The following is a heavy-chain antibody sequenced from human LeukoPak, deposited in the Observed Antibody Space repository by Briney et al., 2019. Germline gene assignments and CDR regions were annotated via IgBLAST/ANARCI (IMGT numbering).Heavy chain of an antibody. Sequence: SETLSLTCAVYGGSFSGYYWSWIRQPPGKGLEWIGEINHSGSTNCNPSLKSRVTISVDTSKNQFSLKLSSVTAADTAVYYCAREDTAMVTYYWGQGTLVTVSS. D-gene: IGHD5-18*01. CDR1: GGSFSGYY. CDR2: INHSGST. V-gene: IGHV4-34*01. J-gene: IGHJ4*02. CDR3: AREDTAMVTYY.